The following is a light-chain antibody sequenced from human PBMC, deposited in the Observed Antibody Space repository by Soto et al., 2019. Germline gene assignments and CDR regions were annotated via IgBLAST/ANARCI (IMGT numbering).Light chain of an antibody. CDR1: QSVSSY. CDR3: QQRSSWPLT. J-gene: IGKJ1*01. V-gene: IGKV3-11*01. Sequence: EIVLTQSPATLSLSPGERATLSCRASQSVSSYFAWYQQKPGQAPRLLIYDASNRATGIPARFSGSGSGTVFTLTISSLEPEDFAVYYCQQRSSWPLTFGQGTKVEIK. CDR2: DAS.